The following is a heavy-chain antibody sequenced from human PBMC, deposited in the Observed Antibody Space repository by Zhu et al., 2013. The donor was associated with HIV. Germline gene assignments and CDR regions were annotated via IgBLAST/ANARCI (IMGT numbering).Heavy chain of an antibody. J-gene: IGHJ3*02. CDR3: ARFGLGYSSSLHDAFDI. CDR1: GGTFSSYA. CDR2: IIPIFGTA. V-gene: IGHV1-69*01. Sequence: QVQLVQSGAEVKKPGSSVKVSCKASGGTFSSYAISWVRQAPGQGLEWMGGIIPIFGTANYAQKFQGRVTITADESTSTAYMELSSLRSEDTAVYYCARFGLGYSSSLHDAFDIWGQGTMVTVSS. D-gene: IGHD6-13*01.